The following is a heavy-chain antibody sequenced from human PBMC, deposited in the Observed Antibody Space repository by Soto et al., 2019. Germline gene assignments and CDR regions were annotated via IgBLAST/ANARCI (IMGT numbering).Heavy chain of an antibody. CDR2: ISGSGGST. Sequence: GGSLRLSCAASGFTFSSYAMSWVRQAPGKGLEWVSAISGSGGSTYYADSVRGRFTISRDNSKNTLYLQMNSLTSEDTAVYFCARGRIFGYSDYEPLGGLDYWGQGTPVTVSS. J-gene: IGHJ4*02. CDR3: ARGRIFGYSDYEPLGGLDY. V-gene: IGHV3-23*01. CDR1: GFTFSSYA. D-gene: IGHD5-12*01.